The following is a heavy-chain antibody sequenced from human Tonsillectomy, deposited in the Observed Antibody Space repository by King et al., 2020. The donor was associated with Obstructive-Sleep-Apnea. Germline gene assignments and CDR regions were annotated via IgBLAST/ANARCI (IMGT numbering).Heavy chain of an antibody. V-gene: IGHV4-59*08. J-gene: IGHJ4*02. CDR1: GGSISSYY. Sequence: QLQESGPGLVKPSETLSLTCTVSGGSISSYYWSWIRQPPGKGLEWIGYIYYSGSTNYNPSLKSRVTISVDTSKNQFSLKLGSVTAADTAVYYCARLRINYYNRSGYTLFFDYWGQGTLVTVSS. D-gene: IGHD3-22*01. CDR3: ARLRINYYNRSGYTLFFDY. CDR2: IYYSGST.